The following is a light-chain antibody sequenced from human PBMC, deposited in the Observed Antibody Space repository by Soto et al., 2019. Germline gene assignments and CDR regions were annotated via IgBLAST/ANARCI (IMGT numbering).Light chain of an antibody. CDR3: QQLNSYPLT. CDR2: AAS. J-gene: IGKJ4*01. CDR1: QGISSY. Sequence: IQLTQSPSSLSASVGDRVTITCRASQGISSYLAWYQQKPGKAPKLLIYAASTLQSGVPSRFSGSGYGTDFTLTISSMQPEDFATYYCQQLNSYPLTFGGGTKVGIK. V-gene: IGKV1-9*01.